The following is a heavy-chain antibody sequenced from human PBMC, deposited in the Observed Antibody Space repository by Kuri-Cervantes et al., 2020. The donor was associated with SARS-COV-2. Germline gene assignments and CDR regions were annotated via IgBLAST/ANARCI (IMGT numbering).Heavy chain of an antibody. Sequence: GESLKISCKASGFTFGDYTMSWVRQAPGKGLEWVSYISSSGSTIYYADSVKGRFTISRDNAKNSLYLQMNSLRAEDTAVYYCARAPTVTLDYWGQGTLVTVSS. CDR3: ARAPTVTLDY. V-gene: IGHV3-48*03. CDR1: GFTFGDYT. J-gene: IGHJ4*02. D-gene: IGHD4-17*01. CDR2: ISSSGSTI.